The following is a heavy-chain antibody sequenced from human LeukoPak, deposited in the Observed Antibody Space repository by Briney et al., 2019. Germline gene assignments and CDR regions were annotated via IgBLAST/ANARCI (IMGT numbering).Heavy chain of an antibody. V-gene: IGHV1-69*05. Sequence: SVKVSCTASGATFRATFSSYAISWVRQAPGQGLEWMGGIIPIFGTAKYAQKFQGRVTITTVESTSTAYMDLSSLGSEDTAVYYCASPGDDSNGYWHFDLWGRGAPVTVSS. CDR1: GATFRATFSSYA. CDR2: IIPIFGTA. CDR3: ASPGDDSNGYWHFDL. D-gene: IGHD3-22*01. J-gene: IGHJ2*01.